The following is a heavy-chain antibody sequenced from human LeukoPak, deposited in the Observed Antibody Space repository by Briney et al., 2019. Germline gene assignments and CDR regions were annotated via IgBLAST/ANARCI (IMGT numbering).Heavy chain of an antibody. J-gene: IGHJ6*02. V-gene: IGHV3-33*01. Sequence: GGSLRLSCAASGFTFSSYGMHWVRQAPGKGLEWVAVIWYDGSNKYYAGSVKGRFTISRDNSKNTLYLQMNSLRAEDTAVYYCARDRVGATTYYGMDVWGQGTTVTVSS. CDR3: ARDRVGATTYYGMDV. CDR1: GFTFSSYG. D-gene: IGHD1-26*01. CDR2: IWYDGSNK.